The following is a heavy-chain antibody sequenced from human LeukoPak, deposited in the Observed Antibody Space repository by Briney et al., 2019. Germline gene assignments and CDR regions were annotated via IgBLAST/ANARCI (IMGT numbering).Heavy chain of an antibody. CDR2: IYYSGST. J-gene: IGHJ4*02. V-gene: IGHV4-59*01. CDR3: ARVDYSGSYYYFDY. D-gene: IGHD1-26*01. CDR1: GGSFSGYY. Sequence: SETLSLTCAVYGGSFSGYYWSWIRQPPGKGLEWIGYIYYSGSTNYNPSLKSRVTISVDTSKNQFSLKLSSVTAADTAVYYCARVDYSGSYYYFDYWGQGTLVTVSS.